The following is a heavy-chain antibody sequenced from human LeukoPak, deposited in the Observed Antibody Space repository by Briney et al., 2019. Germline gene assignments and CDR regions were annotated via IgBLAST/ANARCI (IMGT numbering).Heavy chain of an antibody. J-gene: IGHJ4*02. CDR3: ATGNYNRPFDY. Sequence: GGSLRLSCAASGFTFDDYGMSWVRQAPGKGLEWVSRIKSDGGLTNYADSVKGRFTISRDNTKNTLYLQLNSLRAEDTAVYYCATGNYNRPFDYWGQGTLVTVSS. D-gene: IGHD1-7*01. CDR2: IKSDGGLT. CDR1: GFTFDDYG. V-gene: IGHV3-74*01.